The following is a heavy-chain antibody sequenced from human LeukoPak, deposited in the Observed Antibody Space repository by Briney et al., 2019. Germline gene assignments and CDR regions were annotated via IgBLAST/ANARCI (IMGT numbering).Heavy chain of an antibody. CDR1: GFTFSSYA. CDR2: TSNRGGST. V-gene: IGHV3-23*01. CDR3: AKETSSSFDY. D-gene: IGHD6-6*01. Sequence: GGSLRLSCESSGFTFSSYAMNWVRQAPGKGLEWVSGTSNRGGSTYYADAVKGRFTISRDNSKNTLYLQMNSLRAEDTAVYYCAKETSSSFDYWGQGTLVTVSS. J-gene: IGHJ4*02.